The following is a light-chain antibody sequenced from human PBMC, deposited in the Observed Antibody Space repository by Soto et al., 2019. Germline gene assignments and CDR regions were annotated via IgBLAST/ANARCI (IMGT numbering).Light chain of an antibody. CDR1: QSVRTY. CDR3: RKQNPGPPIT. V-gene: IGKV3-11*01. CDR2: DAS. Sequence: EIVLTQSPVTLSLSPGERATLSCRASQSVRTYLAWYQVKPGQAPRLLIYDASRRASGVPARFSGSGSGTDFTLPTTSLEPKDFQFFYCRKQNPGPPITFAKGTRLEIK. J-gene: IGKJ5*01.